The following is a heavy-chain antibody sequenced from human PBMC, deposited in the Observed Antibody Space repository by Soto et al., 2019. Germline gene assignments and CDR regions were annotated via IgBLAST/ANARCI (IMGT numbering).Heavy chain of an antibody. CDR2: IYSGGNT. CDR3: ARGGSYCVDYGLDV. CDR1: GFTVSSNY. D-gene: IGHD1-26*01. Sequence: SLRLSCAASGFTVSSNYMSWVRQAPGKGLEWVSIIYSGGNTYYADSVKGRFTISRDISKNTLYLQMNSLRVEDTAVYYCARGGSYCVDYGLDVWGQGTTVTVSS. V-gene: IGHV3-53*01. J-gene: IGHJ6*02.